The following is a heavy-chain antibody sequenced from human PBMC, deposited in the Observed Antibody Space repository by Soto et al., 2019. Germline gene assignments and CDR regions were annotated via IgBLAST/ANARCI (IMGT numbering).Heavy chain of an antibody. Sequence: QVQLVQSGAEVKKPGSSVKVSCKASGGTFSSCAISWVRQAPGQGLEWMGGIIPIFGTANYAQKFQGRVTITADKSTSTAYMELSSLRSEDTAVYYCARVGSGWYRGVNWFDPWGQGTLVTVSS. J-gene: IGHJ5*02. CDR2: IIPIFGTA. D-gene: IGHD6-19*01. CDR3: ARVGSGWYRGVNWFDP. V-gene: IGHV1-69*06. CDR1: GGTFSSCA.